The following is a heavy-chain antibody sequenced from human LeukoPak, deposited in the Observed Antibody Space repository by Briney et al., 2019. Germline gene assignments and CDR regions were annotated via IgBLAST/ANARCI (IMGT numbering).Heavy chain of an antibody. V-gene: IGHV4-34*01. CDR1: GGSFSGYY. D-gene: IGHD3-10*01. CDR3: ARAFPNVYGSGLHNWFDP. Sequence: PSETLSLTCAVYGGSFSGYYWSWIRQPPGKGLEWIGEINHSGSTNYNPSLKSRVTISVDTSKNQFSLNLSSVTAADTTIYYCARAFPNVYGSGLHNWFDPWGQGTLVTVSS. J-gene: IGHJ5*02. CDR2: INHSGST.